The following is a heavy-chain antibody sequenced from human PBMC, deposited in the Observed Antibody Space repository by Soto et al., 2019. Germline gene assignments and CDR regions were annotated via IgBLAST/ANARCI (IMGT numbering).Heavy chain of an antibody. J-gene: IGHJ4*02. V-gene: IGHV3-23*01. Sequence: EVQLLESGGGLVQPAGSLRLSCAASGFTFSSYAMSWVRQAPGKGLEWVSGISGSGSSTYYADSVKGRFTVSRDNSKNTLYLQMTSLRAEDTAIYYCAKDRGEWNSIDYWGQGTLVTVSS. CDR2: ISGSGSST. CDR3: AKDRGEWNSIDY. D-gene: IGHD1-7*01. CDR1: GFTFSSYA.